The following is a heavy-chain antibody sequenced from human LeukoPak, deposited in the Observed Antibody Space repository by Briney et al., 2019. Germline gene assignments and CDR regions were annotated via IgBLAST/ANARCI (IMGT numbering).Heavy chain of an antibody. D-gene: IGHD1-26*01. CDR1: GGSISSSSYY. J-gene: IGHJ4*02. V-gene: IGHV4-39*01. CDR2: IYYIGST. Sequence: SETLSLTCTVSGGSISSSSYYWGWIRQPPGKGLEWIGSIYYIGSTYYNASLQSRVTISIDTSKNQFSLRLNSVTAADTAMYYCVKSGGYGLIDYWGQGTLVTVS. CDR3: VKSGGYGLIDY.